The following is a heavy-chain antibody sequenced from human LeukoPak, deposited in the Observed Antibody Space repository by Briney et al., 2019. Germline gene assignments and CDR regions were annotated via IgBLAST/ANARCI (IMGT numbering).Heavy chain of an antibody. V-gene: IGHV4-39*02. CDR1: GGSISSISSNNYH. Sequence: SETLSLTRIVSGGSISSISSNNYHWGWIRQPPGKGLEWIGSIYYSGSTYYNPSLKSRVTISVDTSKNQFSLKLSSVTAADTALYYCAREMGVVTAHGIDVWGQGTTVTVSS. CDR2: IYYSGST. CDR3: AREMGVVTAHGIDV. D-gene: IGHD4-23*01. J-gene: IGHJ6*02.